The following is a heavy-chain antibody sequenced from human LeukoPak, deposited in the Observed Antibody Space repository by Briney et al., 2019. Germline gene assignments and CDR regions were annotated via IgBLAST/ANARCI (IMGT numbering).Heavy chain of an antibody. Sequence: PGGSLRLSCAASGFTFSSYAMSWVRQAPGKGLEWVSVISGSGGSTYYADSVKGRFTISRDNSKNTLYLQMNSLRAEDTAVYYCAKLIGPYLVWGVSPYYFDYWGQGTLVTVSS. D-gene: IGHD3-10*01. V-gene: IGHV3-23*01. J-gene: IGHJ4*02. CDR3: AKLIGPYLVWGVSPYYFDY. CDR2: ISGSGGST. CDR1: GFTFSSYA.